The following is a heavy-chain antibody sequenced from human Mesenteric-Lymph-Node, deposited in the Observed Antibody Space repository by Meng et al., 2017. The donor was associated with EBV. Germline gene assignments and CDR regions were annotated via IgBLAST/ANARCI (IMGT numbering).Heavy chain of an antibody. CDR2: IYDSGIT. D-gene: IGHD1-26*01. CDR1: GVSVSGDSFY. Sequence: QVQLQESGPGLVKPSESLSLTCTVAGVSVSGDSFYWGWIRQPPGKGLEWIGFIYDSGITHYSPSLKSRVTISVDTSKNQFSLELRSMTPADTAVYYCARDRGWELLDYWGQGTLVTVSS. CDR3: ARDRGWELLDY. J-gene: IGHJ4*02. V-gene: IGHV4-61*01.